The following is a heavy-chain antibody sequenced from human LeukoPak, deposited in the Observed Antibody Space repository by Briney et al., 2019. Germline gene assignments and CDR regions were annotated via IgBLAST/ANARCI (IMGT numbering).Heavy chain of an antibody. CDR1: GGSISSGGYY. J-gene: IGHJ4*02. CDR2: IYYSGST. Sequence: SETLSLTCTVSGGSISSGGYYWSWIRQHPGKGLEWIGYIYYSGSTYYNPSLKSRVTISVDTSKNQFSLKLSSVTAADTAVYYCARDPRRDGYPRFDYWGQGTLVTVPS. CDR3: ARDPRRDGYPRFDY. D-gene: IGHD5-24*01. V-gene: IGHV4-31*03.